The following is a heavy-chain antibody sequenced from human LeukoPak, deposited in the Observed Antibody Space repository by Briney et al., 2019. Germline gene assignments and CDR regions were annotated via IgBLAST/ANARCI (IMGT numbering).Heavy chain of an antibody. CDR1: GYTFTGYY. Sequence: ASVKVSCKASGYTFTGYYMHWVRQAPGQGLEWMGWINPNSGGTNYAQKFQGRVTMTRDTSISTAYMELSRLRSADTAVYYCASRSPRYSSGWLSIDCWGQGTLVTVSS. CDR2: INPNSGGT. D-gene: IGHD6-19*01. V-gene: IGHV1-2*02. J-gene: IGHJ4*02. CDR3: ASRSPRYSSGWLSIDC.